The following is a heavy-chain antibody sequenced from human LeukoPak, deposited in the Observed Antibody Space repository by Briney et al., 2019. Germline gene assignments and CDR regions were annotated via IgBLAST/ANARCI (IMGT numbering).Heavy chain of an antibody. CDR2: IDGTSTFT. V-gene: IGHV3-11*03. CDR1: GFSFSDYY. CDR3: ARTLVAAPGTKGGP. D-gene: IGHD6-13*01. J-gene: IGHJ5*02. Sequence: GGSLRLSRAASGFSFSDYYMSWIRQAPGKGLEWLSYIDGTSTFTSYADSVKGRFTISRDNAKNALYLQMNSLRAEDSAVYYCARTLVAAPGTKGGPWGQGTLVAVSS.